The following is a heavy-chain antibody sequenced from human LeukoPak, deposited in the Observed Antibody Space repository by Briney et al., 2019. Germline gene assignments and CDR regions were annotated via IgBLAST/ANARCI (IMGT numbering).Heavy chain of an antibody. CDR1: GFTFSSYW. J-gene: IGHJ5*02. D-gene: IGHD1-1*01. Sequence: GASVKVSCKASGFTFSSYWMHWVRQAPGKGLVWVSRINFDGSSTTYADSVKGRFTISRDNAKNTLYLQMNSLRVENTAVYYCARPLSSNCRIDPWGQGTLVTVSS. CDR2: INFDGSST. CDR3: ARPLSSNCRIDP. V-gene: IGHV3-74*01.